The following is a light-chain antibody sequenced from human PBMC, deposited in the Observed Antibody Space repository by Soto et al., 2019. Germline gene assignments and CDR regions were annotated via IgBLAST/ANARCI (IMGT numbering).Light chain of an antibody. Sequence: QAVVTQPPSVSGAPGQRVTISCTGSSSNIGAGYDVHWYQQLPGTAPKLLIYGNSNRPSGVPDRFSGSKSGTSASLAITGXXXXXXXXXXXQSYDSSLSGYVFGTGTKVTVL. CDR1: SSNIGAGYD. V-gene: IGLV1-40*01. J-gene: IGLJ1*01. CDR3: QSYDSSLSGYV. CDR2: GNS.